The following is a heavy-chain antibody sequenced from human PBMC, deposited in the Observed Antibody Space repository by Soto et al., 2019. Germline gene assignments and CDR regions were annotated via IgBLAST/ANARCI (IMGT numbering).Heavy chain of an antibody. D-gene: IGHD6-13*01. J-gene: IGHJ6*03. CDR3: ARLYSSSWYVFVYYMDV. CDR1: GFTFSSYW. V-gene: IGHV3-7*01. Sequence: GGSLRLSCAASGFTFSSYWMSWVRQAPGKGLEWVANIKQDGSEKYYVDSVKGRFTISRDNAKNSLYLQMNSLRAEDTAVYYCARLYSSSWYVFVYYMDVWGKGTTVTVSS. CDR2: IKQDGSEK.